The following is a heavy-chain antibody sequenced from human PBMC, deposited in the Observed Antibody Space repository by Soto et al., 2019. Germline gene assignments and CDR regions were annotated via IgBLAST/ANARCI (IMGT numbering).Heavy chain of an antibody. CDR3: AKVPPVGWYWFDN. CDR2: ISYDGIQQ. CDR1: GFTFRTYG. J-gene: IGHJ4*01. D-gene: IGHD6-19*01. V-gene: IGHV3-30*18. Sequence: PGGSPGLSRAASGFTFRTYGMHRLREARGKGLEWVAAISYDGIQQYYADSVKGRFTISRDSAKITIYLELNSLRIEDAAVYYCAKVPPVGWYWFDNWGQGTLVTVSS.